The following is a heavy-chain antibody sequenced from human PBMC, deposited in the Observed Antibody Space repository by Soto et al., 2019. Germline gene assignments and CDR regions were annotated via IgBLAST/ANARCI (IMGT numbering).Heavy chain of an antibody. CDR3: ARDLMIELDY. Sequence: GGSLRLSCAASGFTFSSYSMNWVRQAPGKGLEWVSYISSSSSTIYYADSVKGRFTISRDNAKNSLYLQMNSLRAEDTAVYYCARDLMIELDYWGQGTLVTVSS. J-gene: IGHJ4*02. CDR1: GFTFSSYS. D-gene: IGHD3-22*01. CDR2: ISSSSSTI. V-gene: IGHV3-48*01.